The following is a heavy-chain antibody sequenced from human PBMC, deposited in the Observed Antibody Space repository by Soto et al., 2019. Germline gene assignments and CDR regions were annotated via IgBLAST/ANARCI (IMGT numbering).Heavy chain of an antibody. CDR1: GFTFSNFW. J-gene: IGHJ4*02. CDR3: SRSLNS. V-gene: IGHV3-7*01. Sequence: GGSLRLSCAASGFTFSNFWMDWVRQAPGKGLEWVANINPDGNEKHYVDSVRGRFTISRDNARNSLYLQMSSLTAEDSALYYCSRSLNSWGQGTRVTVSS. CDR2: INPDGNEK.